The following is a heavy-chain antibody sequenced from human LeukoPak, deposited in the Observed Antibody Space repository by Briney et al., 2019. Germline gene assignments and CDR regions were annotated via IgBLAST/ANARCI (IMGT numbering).Heavy chain of an antibody. V-gene: IGHV3-48*03. J-gene: IGHJ4*02. CDR2: ISGSGVTM. Sequence: GGSLRLSCAASGFTFSSYETNWVRQAPGRGLEWVSYISGSGVTMYYADSVKGRFTISRDDAKNSLYLQMNSLRAEDTAVYYCAREDIRLDYFDYWGQGTLVTVSS. CDR3: AREDIRLDYFDY. D-gene: IGHD6-19*01. CDR1: GFTFSSYE.